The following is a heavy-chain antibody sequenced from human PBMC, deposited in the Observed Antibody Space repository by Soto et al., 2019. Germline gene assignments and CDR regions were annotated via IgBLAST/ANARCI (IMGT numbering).Heavy chain of an antibody. J-gene: IGHJ4*02. CDR3: AREVGYGDFVD. CDR2: VTGNNGNT. Sequence: QVQLVQSGAEVKKPGASVKVSCKTSGYAFIHYAIHWLRQAPGQGLEHMGWVTGNNGNTKYSQNFQGRVIITRDTSATTVYMELSSLTSEDTAVYYCAREVGYGDFVDWGQGTLVTVSS. CDR1: GYAFIHYA. V-gene: IGHV1-3*01. D-gene: IGHD4-17*01.